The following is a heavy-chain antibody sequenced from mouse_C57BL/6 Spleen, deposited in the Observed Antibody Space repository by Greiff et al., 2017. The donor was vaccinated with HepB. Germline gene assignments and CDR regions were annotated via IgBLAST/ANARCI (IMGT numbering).Heavy chain of an antibody. CDR3: ATTGTYAY. D-gene: IGHD4-1*02. J-gene: IGHJ3*01. V-gene: IGHV3-6*01. CDR2: ISYDGSN. Sequence: ESGPGLVKPSQSLSLTCSVTGYSITSGYYWNWIRQFPGNKLEWMGYISYDGSNNYNPSLKNRISITRDTSKNQFFLKLNSVTTEDTATYYCATTGTYAYWGQGTLVTVSA. CDR1: GYSITSGYY.